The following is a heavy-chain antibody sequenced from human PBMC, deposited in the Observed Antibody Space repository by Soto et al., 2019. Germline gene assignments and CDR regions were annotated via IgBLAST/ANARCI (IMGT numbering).Heavy chain of an antibody. V-gene: IGHV1-18*01. J-gene: IGHJ5*02. CDR2: ISAYNGNT. CDR3: ARDHLPWVRGVISTGCDP. CDR1: GYTFTSYG. D-gene: IGHD3-10*01. Sequence: QVQLVQSGAEVKKPGASVKVSCKASGYTFTSYGISWVRQAPGQGLEWMGWISAYNGNTNYAQKLQGRVTMTTDTTTITADMELRGLRSDDTAVYYCARDHLPWVRGVISTGCDPWGQGTLVTVSS.